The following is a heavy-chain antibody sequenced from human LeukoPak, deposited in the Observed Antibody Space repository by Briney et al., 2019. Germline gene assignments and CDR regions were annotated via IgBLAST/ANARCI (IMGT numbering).Heavy chain of an antibody. V-gene: IGHV4-34*01. D-gene: IGHD6-13*01. CDR3: ARHEYGSSWIFDY. CDR2: INHSGST. Sequence: SETLSLTCAVYGGSFSGYYWGWIRQPPGKGLEWIGEINHSGSTYYNPSLKSRVTISVDTSKNQFSLKLSSVTAADTAVYYCARHEYGSSWIFDYWGQGTLVTVSS. CDR1: GGSFSGYY. J-gene: IGHJ4*02.